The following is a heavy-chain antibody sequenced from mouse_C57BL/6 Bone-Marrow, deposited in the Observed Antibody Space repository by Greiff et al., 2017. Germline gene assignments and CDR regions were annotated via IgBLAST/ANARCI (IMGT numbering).Heavy chain of an antibody. D-gene: IGHD2-5*01. V-gene: IGHV3-6*01. CDR1: GYSITSGYY. CDR3: ARGGYSNYDAWFAY. Sequence: EVQLVESGPGLVKPSQSLSLTCSVTGYSITSGYYWNWIRQFPGNKLEWMGYISYDGSNNYNPSLKNRISITRDTSKNQFFLKLNSVTTEDTATYYCARGGYSNYDAWFAYWGQGTLVTVSA. CDR2: ISYDGSN. J-gene: IGHJ3*01.